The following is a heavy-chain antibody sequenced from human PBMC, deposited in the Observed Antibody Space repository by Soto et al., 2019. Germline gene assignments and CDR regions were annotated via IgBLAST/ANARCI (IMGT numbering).Heavy chain of an antibody. D-gene: IGHD2-8*01. CDR1: GYSISSGYY. CDR3: ARAPGEVLMVYGFDY. CDR2: IYRSGST. Sequence: SDTQSRTCAVSGYSISSGYYWGWIRPPPGKGLEWIGSIYRSGSTYYNPSLKSRVTISVDTSKNQFSLKLSSVTAADTAVYYCARAPGEVLMVYGFDYWGQGTLVTVSS. J-gene: IGHJ4*02. V-gene: IGHV4-38-2*01.